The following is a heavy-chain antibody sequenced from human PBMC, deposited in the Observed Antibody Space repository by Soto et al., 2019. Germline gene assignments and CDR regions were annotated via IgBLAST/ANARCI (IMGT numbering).Heavy chain of an antibody. V-gene: IGHV1-18*01. D-gene: IGHD1-1*01. Sequence: QVHLVQSGAEVKKPGASVKVSCKGSGYTFTSYGITWVRQAPGQGLEWMGWISAHNGNTNYAQKLQGRVTVTTDTXXXXXXXXLRSLRSDDTAVYYCARGRYGDYWGQGALVTVSS. CDR2: ISAHNGNT. J-gene: IGHJ4*02. CDR3: ARGRYGDY. CDR1: GYTFTSYG.